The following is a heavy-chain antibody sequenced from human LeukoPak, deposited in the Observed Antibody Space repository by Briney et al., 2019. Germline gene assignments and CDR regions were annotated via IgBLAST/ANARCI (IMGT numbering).Heavy chain of an antibody. CDR1: GGSFSGYY. Sequence: PSETLSLTCAVYGGSFSGYYWSWIRQPPGKGLEWIGEINHSGRTNYNPSLKSRVTISVDTSKNQFSLKLSSVTAADTAVYYCARDGDYVRVVPRGFDPWGQGTLVTVSS. V-gene: IGHV4-34*01. CDR3: ARDGDYVRVVPRGFDP. D-gene: IGHD4-17*01. CDR2: INHSGRT. J-gene: IGHJ5*02.